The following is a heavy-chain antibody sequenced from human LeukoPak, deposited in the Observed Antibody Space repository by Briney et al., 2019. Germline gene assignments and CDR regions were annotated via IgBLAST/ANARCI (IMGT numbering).Heavy chain of an antibody. CDR3: ARDNVDFWSGYPYGSFDY. Sequence: GGSLRLSCAASGFTFSSYWMHWVRQAPGKGLVWVSRINSDGSSTSYADSVKGRFTISRDNAKNTLYLQMNSLRAEDTAVYYCARDNVDFWSGYPYGSFDYWGQGNLVTVSS. V-gene: IGHV3-74*01. CDR2: INSDGSST. CDR1: GFTFSSYW. D-gene: IGHD3-3*01. J-gene: IGHJ4*02.